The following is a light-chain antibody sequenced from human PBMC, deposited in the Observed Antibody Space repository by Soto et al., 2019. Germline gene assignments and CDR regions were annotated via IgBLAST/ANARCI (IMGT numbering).Light chain of an antibody. Sequence: EIVLTQSPGTLSLSPGERATLFDRDSQSVTSSSIAWHQQRPGQAPRLXXYGASSRANGIPDRFSASGSGTDFTLTISRLESEDSAVYYCQHYGSSPGLTFGGGTQVDIK. CDR3: QHYGSSPGLT. CDR1: QSVTSSS. V-gene: IGKV3-20*01. CDR2: GAS. J-gene: IGKJ4*01.